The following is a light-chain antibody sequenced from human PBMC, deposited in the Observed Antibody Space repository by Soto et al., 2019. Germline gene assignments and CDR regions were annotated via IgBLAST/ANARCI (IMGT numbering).Light chain of an antibody. CDR2: RAS. Sequence: ETVMTQSPATLSVSPGERATLSCRASQSVSSNLAWYQQKPGQAPRLLIYRASTRATGIPARFSGSGSGTEFTLTISSLQSEDFAVYYCQQHNNWPLTFGGGTKVEIK. CDR1: QSVSSN. J-gene: IGKJ4*01. CDR3: QQHNNWPLT. V-gene: IGKV3-15*01.